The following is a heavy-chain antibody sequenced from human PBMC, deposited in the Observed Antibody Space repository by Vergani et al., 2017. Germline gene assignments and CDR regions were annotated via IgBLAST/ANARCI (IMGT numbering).Heavy chain of an antibody. D-gene: IGHD7-27*01. V-gene: IGHV3-30*03. CDR2: ISYDGSNK. CDR1: GFTFSSYG. CDR3: ASLLGIGAFDI. J-gene: IGHJ3*02. Sequence: QVQLVESGGGVVQPGRSLRLSCAASGFTFSSYGMHWVRQAPGKGLEWVAVISYDGSNKYYADSVKGRFTISRDNAKNSLYLQMNSLRAEDTAVYYCASLLGIGAFDIWGQGTMVTVSS.